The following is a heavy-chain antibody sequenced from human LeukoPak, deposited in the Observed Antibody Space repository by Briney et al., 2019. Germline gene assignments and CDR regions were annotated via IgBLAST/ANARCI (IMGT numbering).Heavy chain of an antibody. J-gene: IGHJ6*03. V-gene: IGHV1-8*03. D-gene: IGHD5-12*01. CDR2: MNPNSGNT. Sequence: ASVKVSCKASGYTFASYDINWVRQATGQGLEWMGWMNPNSGNTGYAQKFQGRVTITRNTSISTAYMELSSLRSEDTAVYYCARVSGGVATTSSALYYYYMDVWGKGTTVTVSS. CDR3: ARVSGGVATTSSALYYYYMDV. CDR1: GYTFASYD.